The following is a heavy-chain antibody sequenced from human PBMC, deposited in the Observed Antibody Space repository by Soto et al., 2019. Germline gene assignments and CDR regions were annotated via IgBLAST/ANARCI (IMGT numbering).Heavy chain of an antibody. Sequence: ESLTISCTCSGDSFTRYWISWVRQMPGKGLEWMGRIDPSDSYTNYSPSFQGHVTISADKSISTAYLQWSSLKASDTAMYYCARHIVVVPAALSAGYYYGMDVWGQGTTVTVSS. CDR3: ARHIVVVPAALSAGYYYGMDV. CDR2: IDPSDSYT. V-gene: IGHV5-10-1*01. D-gene: IGHD2-2*01. CDR1: GDSFTRYW. J-gene: IGHJ6*02.